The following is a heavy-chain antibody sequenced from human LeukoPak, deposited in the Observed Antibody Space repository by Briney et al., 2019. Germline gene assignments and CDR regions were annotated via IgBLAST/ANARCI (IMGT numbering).Heavy chain of an antibody. CDR2: ISSSSSYI. V-gene: IGHV3-21*01. Sequence: PGGSLRLSCAASGFTFSSYTMNWVRQAPGKGLEWVSSISSSSSYIYYADSVKGRFTISRDNAKNTPYLQMNSLRAEDTAVYYCARDPASDCSSTSCWNSGDWGQGTLVTVSS. CDR1: GFTFSSYT. CDR3: ARDPASDCSSTSCWNSGD. D-gene: IGHD2-2*01. J-gene: IGHJ4*02.